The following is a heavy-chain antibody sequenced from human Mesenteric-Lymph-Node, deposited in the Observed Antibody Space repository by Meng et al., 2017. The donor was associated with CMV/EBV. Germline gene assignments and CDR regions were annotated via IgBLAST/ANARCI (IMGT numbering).Heavy chain of an antibody. D-gene: IGHD3-22*01. CDR3: ARPYDSSGC. CDR2: IQYDGNNN. J-gene: IGHJ4*02. Sequence: GESLKISCAASGFTFSTYGMHWVRQAPGKGLEWVAFIQYDGNNNYCTDSVKGRFTISRDNAKNSLYLQMNSLRAEDTAVYYCARPYDSSGCWGQGTLVTVSS. V-gene: IGHV3-33*05. CDR1: GFTFSTYG.